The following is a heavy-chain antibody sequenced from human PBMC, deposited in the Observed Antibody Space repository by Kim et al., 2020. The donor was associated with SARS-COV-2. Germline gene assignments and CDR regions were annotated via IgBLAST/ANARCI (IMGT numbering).Heavy chain of an antibody. V-gene: IGHV4-34*01. J-gene: IGHJ4*02. CDR1: GGSFSGYY. CDR3: ATRRQVDDAPFVY. CDR2: INHSGIT. D-gene: IGHD1-1*01. Sequence: SETLSLTCAVYGGSFSGYYWSWIRQPPGKGLEWFGEINHSGITTYNPSLKSRVTISVDTSKNQFSLKLNSVTAADPAGYYCATRRQVDDAPFVYWGQGTL.